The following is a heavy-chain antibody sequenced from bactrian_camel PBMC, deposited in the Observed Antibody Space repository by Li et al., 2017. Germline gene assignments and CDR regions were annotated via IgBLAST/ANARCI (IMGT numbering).Heavy chain of an antibody. Sequence: QVQLVESGGSSAQAGGSLRLSCAPSGYTCMGWFRQTPGKAREWIAAIFSDGSPSYADSVKGRFTISADSEKHILYLQMNDLKSEDTAMYTCARREFDTYSGYPRTCIFALRAGTNAVGQGTQVTVS. J-gene: IGHJ4*01. D-gene: IGHD4*01. V-gene: IGHV3S55*01. CDR1: GYTC. CDR2: IFSDGSP.